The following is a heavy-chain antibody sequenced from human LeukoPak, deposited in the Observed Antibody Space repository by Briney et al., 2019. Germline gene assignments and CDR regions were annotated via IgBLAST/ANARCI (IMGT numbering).Heavy chain of an antibody. J-gene: IGHJ5*01. CDR1: GGSFSGYY. V-gene: IGHV4-34*01. CDR2: INHSGST. Sequence: SETLSLTCAVYGGSFSGYYWSWIRQPPGKGLEWIGEINHSGSTNYNPSLKSRVTISVDTSKNQFSLKLSSVTAADTAMYYCARHGSHDSSGYYYEWFDSWGQGTLVTVSS. D-gene: IGHD3-22*01. CDR3: ARHGSHDSSGYYYEWFDS.